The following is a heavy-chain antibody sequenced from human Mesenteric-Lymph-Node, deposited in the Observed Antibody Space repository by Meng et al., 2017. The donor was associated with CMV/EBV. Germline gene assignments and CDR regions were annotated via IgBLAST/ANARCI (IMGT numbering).Heavy chain of an antibody. Sequence: SGFTCSNDGMHWVRQATGKGLEWVAVIWYDGSNKYYADSVKGRFTISRDNSKNTLYLQMNSLRAEDTAVYYCAKWRYSSGWFYFDYWGRGTLVTVSS. CDR2: IWYDGSNK. J-gene: IGHJ4*01. V-gene: IGHV3-33*06. CDR1: GFTCSNDG. CDR3: AKWRYSSGWFYFDY. D-gene: IGHD6-19*01.